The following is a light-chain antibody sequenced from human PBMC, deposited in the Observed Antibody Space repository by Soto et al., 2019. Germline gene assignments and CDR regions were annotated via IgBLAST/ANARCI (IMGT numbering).Light chain of an antibody. CDR3: QQYGSFSPIT. CDR1: QDINKN. CDR2: DAS. J-gene: IGKJ4*01. Sequence: DIQMTQSPSSLSASVGDRVTITCQASQDINKNLIWYQQKPGKAPKLLIYDASDLETGVPSRFSGSGSGTGFTFTISSLQPEDFATYYCQQYGSFSPITFGGGTNVEI. V-gene: IGKV1-33*01.